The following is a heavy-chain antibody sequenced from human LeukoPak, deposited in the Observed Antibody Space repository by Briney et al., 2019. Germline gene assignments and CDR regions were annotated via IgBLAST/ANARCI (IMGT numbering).Heavy chain of an antibody. CDR2: ISGSGVSS. J-gene: IGHJ4*02. CDR3: AKVLQYDFWSGSMGFDN. V-gene: IGHV3-23*01. Sequence: GGSLRLSCGASGFSFRTYAMSWVRQAPGKGLEWVSGISGSGVSSFYADSVKGRFTISRDNSKNTLYLQMNSLRADDTAVYYCAKVLQYDFWSGSMGFDNWGQGTLVTVSS. D-gene: IGHD3-3*01. CDR1: GFSFRTYA.